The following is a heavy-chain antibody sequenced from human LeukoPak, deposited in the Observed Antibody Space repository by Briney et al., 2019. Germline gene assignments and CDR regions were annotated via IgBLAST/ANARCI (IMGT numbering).Heavy chain of an antibody. J-gene: IGHJ3*02. Sequence: PGGSLRLSCAASGFTFSSYSMNWVRQAPGKGLEWVSSISSSSSYIYYADSVKGRSTISRDNAKNSLYLQMNSLRAEDTAVYYCASFRGTVTTLLDAFDIWGQGTMVTVSS. CDR2: ISSSSSYI. V-gene: IGHV3-21*01. CDR3: ASFRGTVTTLLDAFDI. D-gene: IGHD4-17*01. CDR1: GFTFSSYS.